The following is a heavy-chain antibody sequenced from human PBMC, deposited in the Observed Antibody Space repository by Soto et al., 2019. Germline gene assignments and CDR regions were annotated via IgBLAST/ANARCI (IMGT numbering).Heavy chain of an antibody. Sequence: PSETLSLTCTVSGGSVSSRSHYWSWIRQPPGKGLEWIGYIFYSGSTNYNPSLKSRVTLSVDTSKNQLSLKLISVTSADTAVYYCSRGPYYSDNSAYYFDDWGQGTLVTVSS. CDR1: GGSVSSRSHY. J-gene: IGHJ4*02. CDR2: IFYSGST. V-gene: IGHV4-61*01. CDR3: SRGPYYSDNSAYYFDD. D-gene: IGHD3-22*01.